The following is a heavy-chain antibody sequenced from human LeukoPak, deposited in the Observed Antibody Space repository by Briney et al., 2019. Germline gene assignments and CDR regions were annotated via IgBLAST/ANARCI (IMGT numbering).Heavy chain of an antibody. Sequence: SETLSLTCTVSGGSISSYYWSWIRQPPGKGLEWIGYIYYSGSTNYNPSLKSRVTISVDTSKNQFSLKLSSVAAADTAVYYCARAMGSGSYAYYYGMDVWGQGTTVTVSS. CDR2: IYYSGST. CDR3: ARAMGSGSYAYYYGMDV. J-gene: IGHJ6*02. V-gene: IGHV4-59*01. D-gene: IGHD3-10*01. CDR1: GGSISSYY.